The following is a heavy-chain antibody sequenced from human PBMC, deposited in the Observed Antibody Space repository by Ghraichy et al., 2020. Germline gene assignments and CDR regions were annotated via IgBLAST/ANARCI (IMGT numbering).Heavy chain of an antibody. J-gene: IGHJ4*02. D-gene: IGHD6-6*01. CDR3: ARGNVYNSSPFDY. V-gene: IGHV4-34*01. CDR2: INHSGST. CDR1: GGSFSGYY. Sequence: SETLSLTCAVYGGSFSGYYWSWIRQPPGKGLEWIGEINHSGSTNYNPSLKSRVTISVDTSKNQFSLKLSSVTAANTAVYYCARGNVYNSSPFDYWGQGTLVTVSS.